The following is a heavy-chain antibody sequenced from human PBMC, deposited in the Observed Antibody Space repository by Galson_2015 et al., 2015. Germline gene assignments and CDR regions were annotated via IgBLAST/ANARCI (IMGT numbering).Heavy chain of an antibody. CDR1: GYTFTSYY. D-gene: IGHD3-10*01. V-gene: IGHV1-46*01. CDR3: ASEPPGSYGSGSGLDGMDV. Sequence: SVKVSCKASGYTFTSYYMHWVRQAPGQGLEWMGIINPSGGSTSYAQKFQGRVTMTRDTSTSTVYMELSSLRSEDTAVYYCASEPPGSYGSGSGLDGMDVWGQGTTVTVSS. CDR2: INPSGGST. J-gene: IGHJ6*02.